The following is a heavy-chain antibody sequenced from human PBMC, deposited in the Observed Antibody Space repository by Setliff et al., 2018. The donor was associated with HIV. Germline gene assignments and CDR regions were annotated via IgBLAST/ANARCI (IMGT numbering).Heavy chain of an antibody. CDR1: GGSSSAYY. V-gene: IGHV4-34*01. Sequence: TSETLSLTCAVYGGSSSAYYWSWIRQSPEMGLEGIAEISHTGSTKYNPSPGSRVTISLATSKNQFSRSLRSLSAADTAVYYCARDKRYRFPFYSWGQGPLVTVSS. D-gene: IGHD2-2*02. CDR2: ISHTGST. J-gene: IGHJ4*02. CDR3: ARDKRYRFPFYS.